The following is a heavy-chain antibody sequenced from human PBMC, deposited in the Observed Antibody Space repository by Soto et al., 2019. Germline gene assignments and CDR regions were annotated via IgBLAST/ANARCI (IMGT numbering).Heavy chain of an antibody. Sequence: QITLKESGPTLVKPTQTLTLTCTFSGFSLSTSGVGVGWIRQPPGKALEWLALIYWDDDKRYSPSLKSRLTITKDTSKTQLVLTMTNIDPVDTATYSRAHSDYSSGWHDSWGQGTLVTVSS. J-gene: IGHJ5*01. D-gene: IGHD6-19*01. CDR3: AHSDYSSGWHDS. V-gene: IGHV2-5*02. CDR2: IYWDDDK. CDR1: GFSLSTSGVG.